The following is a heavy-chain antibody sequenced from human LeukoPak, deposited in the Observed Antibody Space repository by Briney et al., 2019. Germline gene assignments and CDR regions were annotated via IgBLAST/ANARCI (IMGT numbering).Heavy chain of an antibody. J-gene: IGHJ6*04. V-gene: IGHV4-59*01. D-gene: IGHD3-10*01. CDR1: GGSITNFY. Sequence: SETLSLTCTVSGGSITNFYWSWIRQPPGGGLEYIGYIYYSGSTNYNPSLKSRVTISVDMSKNQFSLKLNSVSAADTAVYFCARLSRLTLIRGVTGYHSLDVWGKGTKVTVSS. CDR2: IYYSGST. CDR3: ARLSRLTLIRGVTGYHSLDV.